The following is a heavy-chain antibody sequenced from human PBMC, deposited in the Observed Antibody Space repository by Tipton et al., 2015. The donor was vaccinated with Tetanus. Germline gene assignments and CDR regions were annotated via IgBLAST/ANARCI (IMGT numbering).Heavy chain of an antibody. CDR3: AAALVRWFDP. CDR2: INYTGST. D-gene: IGHD6-13*01. V-gene: IGHV4-34*01. CDR1: GGSFSDNF. J-gene: IGHJ5*02. Sequence: TLSLTCAVHGGSFSDNFWSWIRQFPGKELEWIGEINYTGSTYHNPSLKSRVTMSVDTSKKGVSLKLKSVTAADTAVYYCAAALVRWFDPWGQGTLVSVSS.